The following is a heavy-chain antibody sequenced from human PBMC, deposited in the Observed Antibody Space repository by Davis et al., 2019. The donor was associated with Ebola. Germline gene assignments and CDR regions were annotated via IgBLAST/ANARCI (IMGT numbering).Heavy chain of an antibody. CDR3: ARGGTWNLDYGMDV. Sequence: AASVKVSCKASGGTFSSDGISWVRQAPGRGLEWMGRIIPIVGIANYAPKFQGRVTITADKSTSTANMEVNSLRSEDTAVYYCARGGTWNLDYGMDVWGQGTTVTVSS. D-gene: IGHD1-1*01. V-gene: IGHV1-69*04. CDR2: IIPIVGIA. J-gene: IGHJ6*02. CDR1: GGTFSSDG.